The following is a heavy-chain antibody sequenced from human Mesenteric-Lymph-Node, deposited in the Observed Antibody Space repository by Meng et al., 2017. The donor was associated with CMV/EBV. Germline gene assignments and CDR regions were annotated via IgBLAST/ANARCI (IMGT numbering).Heavy chain of an antibody. CDR3: AKDHDVVTAKDYFYAMDV. D-gene: IGHD2-21*02. V-gene: IGHV3-30*02. CDR1: ALSFSSYG. CDR2: VRYDGTVT. J-gene: IGHJ6*02. Sequence: GESLKISCAASALSFSSYGMHWVRQAPGKGLEWVSFVRYDGTVTYYADSVKGRFTISRDISKNTVYLQMNSLRAEDTAVYFCAKDHDVVTAKDYFYAMDVWGQGTTVTVS.